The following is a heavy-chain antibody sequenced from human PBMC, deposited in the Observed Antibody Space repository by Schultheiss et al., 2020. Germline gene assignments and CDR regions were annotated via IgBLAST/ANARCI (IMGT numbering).Heavy chain of an antibody. Sequence: ASVKVSCKASGYTFTGYYMHWVRQAPGQGLEWMGWINPTGGGTYSAQKFQGRVTMTRNTSISTAYMELSSLRSDDTAMYYCARQGGRYAGNLDYWGQGTLVTVSS. V-gene: IGHV1-2*02. CDR2: INPTGGGT. CDR3: ARQGGRYAGNLDY. D-gene: IGHD1-14*01. J-gene: IGHJ4*02. CDR1: GYTFTGYY.